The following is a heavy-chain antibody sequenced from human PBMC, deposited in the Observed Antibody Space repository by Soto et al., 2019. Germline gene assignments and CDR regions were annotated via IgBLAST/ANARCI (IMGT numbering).Heavy chain of an antibody. J-gene: IGHJ6*02. CDR2: IYHSGST. CDR1: GYSISSGYY. Sequence: PSETLSLTCAVAGYSISSGYYWAWIRQPPGKGLEWIGSIYHSGSTYYNPSLKSRVTISVDTSKNQFSLKLSSVTAADTAVYYCARDLSVTRYYYYGMDVWGQGTTVTVSS. D-gene: IGHD4-17*01. V-gene: IGHV4-38-2*02. CDR3: ARDLSVTRYYYYGMDV.